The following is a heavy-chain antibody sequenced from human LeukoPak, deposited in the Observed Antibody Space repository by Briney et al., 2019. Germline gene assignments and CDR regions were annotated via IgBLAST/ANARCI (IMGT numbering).Heavy chain of an antibody. CDR2: IYASGNT. V-gene: IGHV4-61*02. CDR1: GASVSSSNYF. Sequence: PSETLSLTCAVSGASVSSSNYFWSWIRQPAGKGLEWIGRIYASGNTHYNPSLKSRVTISVDTSKNQFSLNLSSVTAADTAVYYCARDQDDYSNYGLEYWGQGILATVSS. J-gene: IGHJ4*02. CDR3: ARDQDDYSNYGLEY. D-gene: IGHD4-11*01.